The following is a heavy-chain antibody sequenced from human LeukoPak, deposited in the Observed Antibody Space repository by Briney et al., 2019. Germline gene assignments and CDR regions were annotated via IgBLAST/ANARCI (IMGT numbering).Heavy chain of an antibody. CDR2: IIPIFGTA. D-gene: IGHD2-15*01. Sequence: SVKVSCKASGGTFNSYAISWVRQAPGQGLEWMGGIIPIFGTANYAQKFQGWVTMTRDTSISTAYMELSRLRSDDTAVYYCARGYCSGGSAYGMDVWGQGTTVTVSS. CDR3: ARGYCSGGSAYGMDV. CDR1: GGTFNSYA. V-gene: IGHV1-69*05. J-gene: IGHJ6*02.